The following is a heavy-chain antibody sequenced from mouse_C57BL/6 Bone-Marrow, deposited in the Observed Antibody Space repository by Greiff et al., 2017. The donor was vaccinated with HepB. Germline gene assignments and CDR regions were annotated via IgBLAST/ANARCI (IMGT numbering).Heavy chain of an antibody. CDR1: GFNIKDDY. Sequence: VQLQQSGAELVRPGASVKLSCTASGFNIKDDYMHWVKQRPEQGLAWIGWIDPENGDTEYASKFQGKATITADTSSNTAYLQLSSLTSEDTAVYYCTTDYYSNLWFAYWGQGTLVTVSA. V-gene: IGHV14-4*01. J-gene: IGHJ3*01. CDR3: TTDYYSNLWFAY. CDR2: IDPENGDT. D-gene: IGHD2-5*01.